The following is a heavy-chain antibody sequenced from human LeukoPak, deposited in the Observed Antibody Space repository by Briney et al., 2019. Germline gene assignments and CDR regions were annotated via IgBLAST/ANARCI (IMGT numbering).Heavy chain of an antibody. J-gene: IGHJ4*02. CDR3: ARGMWDYYGSGSYDRPFDY. Sequence: PGGSLRLSSAASGFTFSSDWMSWVRQAPGEGREWGANIKQDGSEKYYVDSVKGRFTISRDNAKNSLYLQMNSLRAEDTAVYYCARGMWDYYGSGSYDRPFDYWGQGTLVTVSS. CDR2: IKQDGSEK. V-gene: IGHV3-7*01. CDR1: GFTFSSDW. D-gene: IGHD3-10*01.